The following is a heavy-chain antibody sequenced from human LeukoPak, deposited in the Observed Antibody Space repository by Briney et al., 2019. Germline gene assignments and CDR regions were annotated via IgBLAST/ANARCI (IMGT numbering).Heavy chain of an antibody. V-gene: IGHV3-30*02. J-gene: IGHJ3*02. CDR3: ASEGLDAFDI. CDR1: GFTFSSYG. Sequence: PGGSLRLSCAASGFTFSSYGMHWVRQAPCKGLEWVAFIRYDGSNKYYADSVKGRFTISRDNSKNTLYLQMNSLRAEDTAVYYCASEGLDAFDIWGQGTMVTVSS. CDR2: IRYDGSNK.